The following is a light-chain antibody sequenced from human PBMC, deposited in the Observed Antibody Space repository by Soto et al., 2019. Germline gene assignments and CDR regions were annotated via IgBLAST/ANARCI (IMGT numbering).Light chain of an antibody. V-gene: IGKV3-20*01. J-gene: IGKJ5*01. CDR2: GAS. Sequence: TQSPSTLSASVGDIVAITCRASQGISSWLAWYQQKPGQSPRLLIYGASSRATGIPDRFSGSGPGTDFTLTISRLEPEDFAVFYCQQYGSSPITFGQGTRLEIK. CDR1: QGISSW. CDR3: QQYGSSPIT.